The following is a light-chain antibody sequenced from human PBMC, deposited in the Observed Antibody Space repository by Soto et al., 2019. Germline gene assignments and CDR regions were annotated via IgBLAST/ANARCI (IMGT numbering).Light chain of an antibody. Sequence: EPVLTQSPATLSLSPVERATLSCMASQSVSSYLAWYQQKPGQAPRLLIYDASNRATGIPARFSGSGSGTDFTLTISSLQPEDVATYYCQKYNSAPFTFGPGTKVDIK. V-gene: IGKV3-11*01. J-gene: IGKJ3*01. CDR3: QKYNSAPFT. CDR1: QSVSSY. CDR2: DAS.